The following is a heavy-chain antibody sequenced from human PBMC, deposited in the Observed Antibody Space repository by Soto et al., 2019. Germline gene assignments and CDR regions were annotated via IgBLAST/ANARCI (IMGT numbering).Heavy chain of an antibody. CDR1: GFTVSNNY. V-gene: IGHV3-53*01. Sequence: EVRLVESGGGLIQPGGSLRLSCAASGFTVSNNYMSWVRQAPGKGLEWVSIIPPVGTTYYADAVEGRFTISRDNSKNTLYLHMNSLRAEDTAVYYCARDSQGVATGIPGYYYYGMDVWGQGTTVTVSS. CDR3: ARDSQGVATGIPGYYYYGMDV. J-gene: IGHJ6*02. CDR2: IPPVGTT. D-gene: IGHD2-21*02.